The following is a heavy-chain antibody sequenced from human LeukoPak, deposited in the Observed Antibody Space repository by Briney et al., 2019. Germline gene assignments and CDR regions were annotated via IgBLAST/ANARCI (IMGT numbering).Heavy chain of an antibody. V-gene: IGHV3-11*01. CDR2: ISSSGSTI. J-gene: IGHJ2*01. Sequence: GGSLRLFCAASGFTFSDYYMSWIRQAPGKGLEWVSYISSSGSTIYYADSVKDRFTISRDNAKNSLYLQMNSLRAEDTAVYYCASGSVIGWYFDLWGRGTLVTVSS. CDR1: GFTFSDYY. CDR3: ASGSVIGWYFDL. D-gene: IGHD2/OR15-2a*01.